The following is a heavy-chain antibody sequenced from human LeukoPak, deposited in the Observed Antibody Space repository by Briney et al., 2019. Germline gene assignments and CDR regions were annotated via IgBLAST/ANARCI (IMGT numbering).Heavy chain of an antibody. Sequence: GGSLRLSCAASGSTFDDHGMSWVRQVPGKGLEWVAGINWNGGSTGYADSVEGRFTISRDNAKNSLFLQMNSLRAEDTALYYCAMGDSSGWYFDYWGQGTLVTVSS. CDR3: AMGDSSGWYFDY. CDR2: INWNGGST. CDR1: GSTFDDHG. V-gene: IGHV3-20*04. J-gene: IGHJ4*02. D-gene: IGHD6-19*01.